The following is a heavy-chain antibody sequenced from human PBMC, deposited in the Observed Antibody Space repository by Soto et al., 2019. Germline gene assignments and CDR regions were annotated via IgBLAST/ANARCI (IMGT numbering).Heavy chain of an antibody. CDR1: GFTFRQYG. CDR3: ARDAAARDGRGGMDV. Sequence: PGGSLRLSCAASGFTFRQYGMHWVRQAPGKGLEWVAVIFYDESKEYYADSVRGRFTISRDNSNNMLYLQMNSLRGEDTALYYCARDAAARDGRGGMDVWGQGTTVTV. V-gene: IGHV3-33*01. D-gene: IGHD6-6*01. J-gene: IGHJ6*02. CDR2: IFYDESKE.